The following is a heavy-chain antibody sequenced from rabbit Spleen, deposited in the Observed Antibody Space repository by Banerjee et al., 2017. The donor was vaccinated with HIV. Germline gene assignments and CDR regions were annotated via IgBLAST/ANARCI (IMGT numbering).Heavy chain of an antibody. CDR1: AFDFSSGG. CDR2: IAGSSSGFT. V-gene: IGHV1S45*01. CDR3: SRDSGSSFSSYGMNL. D-gene: IGHD8-1*01. Sequence: QEHLVESGGGLVQPGGSLKLSCKASAFDFSSGGVSWVRQAPGKGLEWISCIAGSSSGFTYSATWAKGRFTCSKTSSTTVTLQMTRLTVADTATYFCSRDSGSSFSSYGMNLWGQGTLVTVS. J-gene: IGHJ6*01.